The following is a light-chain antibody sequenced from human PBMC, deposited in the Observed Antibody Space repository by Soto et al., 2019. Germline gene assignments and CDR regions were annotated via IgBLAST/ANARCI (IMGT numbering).Light chain of an antibody. V-gene: IGKV3-20*01. Sequence: EIVLTQSPGTLSLSPGDRATLSCRASQSVSSNYLAWYQQKPGQAPRLLIYGTSSRATDIPDRFTGSGSGTEFTLTITGLRSEDFAVYYCQHYYNWPPYTFGQGTKVDIK. CDR2: GTS. J-gene: IGKJ2*01. CDR3: QHYYNWPPYT. CDR1: QSVSSNY.